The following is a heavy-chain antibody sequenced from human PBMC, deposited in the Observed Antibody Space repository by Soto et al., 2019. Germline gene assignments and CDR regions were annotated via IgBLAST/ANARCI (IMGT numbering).Heavy chain of an antibody. D-gene: IGHD4-17*01. J-gene: IGHJ6*02. CDR1: GYTFTSYG. CDR3: ARLMTTVTSAYYYYYGMDV. Sequence: ASVKVSCKASGYTFTSYGISWVRQAPGQGLEWMGWISAYNGNTNYAQKLQGRVTMTTDTSTSTAYMELRSLRSDDTAVYYCARLMTTVTSAYYYYYGMDVWGQGTTVTVS. CDR2: ISAYNGNT. V-gene: IGHV1-18*01.